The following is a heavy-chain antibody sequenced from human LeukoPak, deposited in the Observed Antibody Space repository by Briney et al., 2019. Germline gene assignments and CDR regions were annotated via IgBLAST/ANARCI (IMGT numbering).Heavy chain of an antibody. CDR2: ISGSGGST. V-gene: IGHV3-23*01. Sequence: PGGSLRLSCAASGFTFSSCGMSWVRQAPGKGLEWVSAISGSGGSTYYADSVKGRFTISRDNSKNTLYLQMNSLRAEDTAVYYCAKDGSYCSGGSCRDYFDYWGQGTLVTVSS. CDR1: GFTFSSCG. D-gene: IGHD2-15*01. CDR3: AKDGSYCSGGSCRDYFDY. J-gene: IGHJ4*02.